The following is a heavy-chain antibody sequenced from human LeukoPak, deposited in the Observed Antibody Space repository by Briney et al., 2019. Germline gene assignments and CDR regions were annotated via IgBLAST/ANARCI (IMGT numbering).Heavy chain of an antibody. CDR3: ARGAPITMIVVVSIDI. J-gene: IGHJ3*02. Sequence: PGGSLRLPCAASGFTFSSYSMNWVRQAPGKGLEWVSSISSSSSYIYYADSVKGRFTISRDNAKNSLYLQMNSLRAEDTAVYYCARGAPITMIVVVSIDIWGQGTMVTVSS. CDR1: GFTFSSYS. V-gene: IGHV3-21*01. D-gene: IGHD3-22*01. CDR2: ISSSSSYI.